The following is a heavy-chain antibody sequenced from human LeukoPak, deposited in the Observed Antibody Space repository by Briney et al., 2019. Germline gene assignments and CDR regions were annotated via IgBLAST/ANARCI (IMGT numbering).Heavy chain of an antibody. D-gene: IGHD2-15*01. V-gene: IGHV1-2*02. J-gene: IGHJ4*02. CDR1: GYTFTGYY. Sequence: EASVKVSCKASGYTFTGYYMHWVRQAPGQGLEWMGWINPNSGGTNYAQKFQGRVTMTRDTSISTAYMELSRLRSDDTAVYYCARAVPKYCSGGSCSDYWGQGTLVTVSS. CDR2: INPNSGGT. CDR3: ARAVPKYCSGGSCSDY.